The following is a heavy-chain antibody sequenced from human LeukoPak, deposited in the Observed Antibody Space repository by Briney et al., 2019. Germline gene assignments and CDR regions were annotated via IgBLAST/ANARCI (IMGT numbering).Heavy chain of an antibody. CDR2: INPNSGGT. Sequence: GASVKVSCKASGYTFTGYYMHWVRQAPAQGLEWMGWINPNSGGTNYAQKFQGRVTMTRDTSISTAYMELSRLRSDDTAVYYCASDRGWGSSSFYFGYWGQGTLVTVSS. CDR3: ASDRGWGSSSFYFGY. J-gene: IGHJ4*02. V-gene: IGHV1-2*02. CDR1: GYTFTGYY. D-gene: IGHD6-6*01.